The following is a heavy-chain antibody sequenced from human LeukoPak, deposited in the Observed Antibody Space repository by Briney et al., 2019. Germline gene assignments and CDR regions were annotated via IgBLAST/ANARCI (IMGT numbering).Heavy chain of an antibody. Sequence: SETLSLTCTVSGDSISSSSYYWGWIRQAAGKELEWLGSIYYSGSTYYNPSLKSLVTISVDTSKNQFSLKLSTVTAADTAVYYCASAMERRHSPFDPWGQGTLVTVSS. CDR1: GDSISSSSYY. CDR3: ASAMERRHSPFDP. CDR2: IYYSGST. D-gene: IGHD1-1*01. J-gene: IGHJ5*02. V-gene: IGHV4-39*01.